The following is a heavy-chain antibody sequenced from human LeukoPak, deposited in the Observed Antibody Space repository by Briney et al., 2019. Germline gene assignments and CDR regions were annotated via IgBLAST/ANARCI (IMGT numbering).Heavy chain of an antibody. D-gene: IGHD6-13*01. J-gene: IGHJ4*02. Sequence: GGSLRLSCAASGLTFSNYWMDWVRQAPGKGLEWVSGTSGSGGSTYYADSVKGRFTISRDNSKNTLYLQMNSLRAEDTAVYYCAKDSAYSSSWYYFDYWGQGTLVTVAS. CDR1: GLTFSNYW. CDR3: AKDSAYSSSWYYFDY. V-gene: IGHV3-23*01. CDR2: TSGSGGST.